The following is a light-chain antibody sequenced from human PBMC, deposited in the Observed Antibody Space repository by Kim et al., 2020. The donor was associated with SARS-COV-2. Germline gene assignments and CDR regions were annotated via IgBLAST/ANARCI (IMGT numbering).Light chain of an antibody. CDR2: GAT. J-gene: IGKJ2*01. Sequence: GEGATLSCRASQSVSSTYLAWYQQKPGQAPRLLIYGATNRATGIPDSFSGSGSVTDFTLTISRLEPEDFGVYYCQQYESSPPSYTFGQGTKLEI. V-gene: IGKV3-20*01. CDR3: QQYESSPPSYT. CDR1: QSVSSTY.